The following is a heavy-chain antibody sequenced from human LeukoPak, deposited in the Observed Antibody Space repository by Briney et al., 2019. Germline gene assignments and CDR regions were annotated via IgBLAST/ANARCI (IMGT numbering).Heavy chain of an antibody. D-gene: IGHD6-19*01. J-gene: IGHJ4*02. CDR2: ISSSSSYI. CDR3: ARDGYSSGLYGIGSY. CDR1: GFTFSSYS. V-gene: IGHV3-21*03. Sequence: GGSLRLSCAASGFTFSSYSMNWVRLPPGQGLGLDSSISSSSSYINYADSVMGRFTISREDATNSLYLQMNSLRAEDTAVYYCARDGYSSGLYGIGSYWGRGTVVTVSS.